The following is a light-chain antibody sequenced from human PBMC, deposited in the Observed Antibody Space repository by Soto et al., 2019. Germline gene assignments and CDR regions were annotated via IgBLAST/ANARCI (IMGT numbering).Light chain of an antibody. CDR2: KAS. J-gene: IGKJ1*01. CDR1: QSISSW. V-gene: IGKV1-5*03. CDR3: QQYNSYSQT. Sequence: DIQMTQSPSTLSASVGDRVTITCRASQSISSWLAWYQQKPGKATKLMIYKASSLESGVPLRYSGSGSGTEFTLTISSLQPDDFATYYCQQYNSYSQTFGQGTKVDI.